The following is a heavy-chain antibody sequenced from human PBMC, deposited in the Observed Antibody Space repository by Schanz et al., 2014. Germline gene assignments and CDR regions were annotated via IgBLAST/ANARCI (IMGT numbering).Heavy chain of an antibody. D-gene: IGHD1-1*01. CDR2: ISSSSSTR. CDR1: GFTFSSYS. V-gene: IGHV3-48*01. J-gene: IGHJ6*03. Sequence: EVQLVESGGGLVQPGGSLRLSCAASGFTFSSYSMNWVRQAPGKGLEWVSYISSSSSTRYYADSVKGRFTISRDNAKNALFLQMNSLRAEDTAVYYSARDFRLEQLGCSRYYESMDVWGQGTTVTVSS. CDR3: ARDFRLEQLGCSRYYESMDV.